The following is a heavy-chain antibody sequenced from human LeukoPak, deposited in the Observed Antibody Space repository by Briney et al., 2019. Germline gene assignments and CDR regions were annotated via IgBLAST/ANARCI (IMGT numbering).Heavy chain of an antibody. CDR3: ARVGGVAGRAIDY. D-gene: IGHD3-3*01. CDR1: GFTFSSYW. CDR2: INSDGSSI. Sequence: GGSLRLSCAASGFTFSSYWMHWVRQTPGKGLMRVSRINSDGSSIGYADSVKGRFTISRDNAKNTLYLQMNSLRAEDTAVYYCARVGGVAGRAIDYWGQGTLVTVSS. V-gene: IGHV3-74*01. J-gene: IGHJ4*02.